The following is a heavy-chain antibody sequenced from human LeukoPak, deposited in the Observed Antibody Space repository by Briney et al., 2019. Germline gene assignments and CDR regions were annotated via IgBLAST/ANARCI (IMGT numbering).Heavy chain of an antibody. CDR2: INAGNGNT. J-gene: IGHJ5*02. CDR1: GYTFTSYA. D-gene: IGHD3-10*01. CDR3: ARDGITMVRGVIIGPNNWFDP. V-gene: IGHV1-3*01. Sequence: ASVKVSCKASGYTFTSYAMHWVRQAPGQRLEWMGWINAGNGNTKYSQKFQGRVTITRDTSASTAYMELSSLRSEDTAVYYCARDGITMVRGVIIGPNNWFDPWGQGTLVTVSS.